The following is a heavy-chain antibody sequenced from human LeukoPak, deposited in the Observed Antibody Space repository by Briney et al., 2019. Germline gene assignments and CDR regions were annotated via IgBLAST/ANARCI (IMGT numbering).Heavy chain of an antibody. CDR2: INTNTGNP. Sequence: PVASVKVSCKASGYTFTSYAMNWVRQAPGQGLEWMGWINTNTGNPTYAQGFTGRFVFSLDTSVSTAYLQISSLKAEDTAVHYCARARTYYDFWSGYHIPGTFDYWGQGTLVTVSS. CDR1: GYTFTSYA. V-gene: IGHV7-4-1*02. CDR3: ARARTYYDFWSGYHIPGTFDY. J-gene: IGHJ4*02. D-gene: IGHD3-3*01.